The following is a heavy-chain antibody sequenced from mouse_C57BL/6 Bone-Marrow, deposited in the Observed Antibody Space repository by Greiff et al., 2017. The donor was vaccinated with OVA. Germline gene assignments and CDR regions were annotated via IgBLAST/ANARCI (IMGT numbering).Heavy chain of an antibody. CDR2: LDPSDSYT. CDR1: GYTFTSYW. Sequence: QVQLQQPGAELVMPGASVKLSCKASGYTFTSYWMHWVKQRPGQGLEWIGELDPSDSYTNYNQKFKGKSTLTVDKSSSTAYMQLSSLTSEESAVYDCARVREFSWYFDVWGRGTAVTVSS. CDR3: ARVREFSWYFDV. J-gene: IGHJ1*03. V-gene: IGHV1-69*01.